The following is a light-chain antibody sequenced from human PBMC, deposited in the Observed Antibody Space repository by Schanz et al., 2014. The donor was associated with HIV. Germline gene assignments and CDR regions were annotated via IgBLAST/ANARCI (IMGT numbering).Light chain of an antibody. CDR1: SSDIGGYQY. J-gene: IGLJ1*01. CDR3: SSYTSSLTRV. CDR2: DVS. V-gene: IGLV2-14*03. Sequence: QSALTQPASVSGSPGQSITFSCTGTSSDIGGYQYVSWYQQHPGRAPKLITYDVSDRPSGISNRFSGSKSGNTASLTISGLQAEDEADYFCSSYTSSLTRVFGTGTKLTVL.